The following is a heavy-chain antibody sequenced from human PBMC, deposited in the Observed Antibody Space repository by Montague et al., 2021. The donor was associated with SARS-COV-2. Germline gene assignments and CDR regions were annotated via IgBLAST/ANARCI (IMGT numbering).Heavy chain of an antibody. CDR3: ARDGQIRFLEWLHNWFDP. V-gene: IGHV3-21*01. J-gene: IGHJ5*02. CDR1: GFTFSSYS. CDR2: ISSSSYI. D-gene: IGHD3-3*01. Sequence: SLRLSCAASGFTFSSYSMNWVRQAPGKGLEWVSSISSSSYIYYADSVKGRFTISRDNAKNSLYLQMNSLRAEDTAVYYCARDGQIRFLEWLHNWFDPWGQGTPVTVSS.